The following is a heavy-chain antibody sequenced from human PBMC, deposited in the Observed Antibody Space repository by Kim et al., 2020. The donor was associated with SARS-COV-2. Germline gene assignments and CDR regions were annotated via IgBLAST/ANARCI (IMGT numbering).Heavy chain of an antibody. V-gene: IGHV3-7*04. CDR3: ARGGYYPDY. D-gene: IGHD5-12*01. CDR2: IKEDGSQK. Sequence: GGSLRLSCAASGFTFPSFWMTWVRQAPGKGLEWVANIKEDGSQKYYADSVRGRFTISRDNAEHSLFLQMNSLRAEDTAVYYCARGGYYPDYWGQGTLVTVSS. CDR1: GFTFPSFW. J-gene: IGHJ4*02.